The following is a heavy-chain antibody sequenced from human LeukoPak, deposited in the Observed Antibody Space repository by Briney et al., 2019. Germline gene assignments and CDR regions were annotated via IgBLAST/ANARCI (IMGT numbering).Heavy chain of an antibody. Sequence: SETLSLTCTVSGGSITNSYWNWIRQSPGKGLEWIGYINYSGSTNYNPSLKSGVTISVDTSKNQFSLKLSSVTAADTAVYFCARDPLSTNDFDIWGQGTMVTVSS. CDR1: GGSITNSY. V-gene: IGHV4-59*01. CDR3: ARDPLSTNDFDI. D-gene: IGHD1-1*01. J-gene: IGHJ3*02. CDR2: INYSGST.